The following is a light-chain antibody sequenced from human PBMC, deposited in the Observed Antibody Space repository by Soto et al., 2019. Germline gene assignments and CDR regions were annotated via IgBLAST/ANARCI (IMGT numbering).Light chain of an antibody. CDR2: DTS. J-gene: IGKJ4*01. CDR3: QHRYNWPLT. CDR1: QSVGGSS. Sequence: PGERATVSCRASQSVGGSSLAWYQQRPGQAPRLLIYDTSKRATGIPDRFSGSGSGTDFTLTISRLEPEDFAVYYCQHRYNWPLTFGAGTKVDIK. V-gene: IGKV3D-20*02.